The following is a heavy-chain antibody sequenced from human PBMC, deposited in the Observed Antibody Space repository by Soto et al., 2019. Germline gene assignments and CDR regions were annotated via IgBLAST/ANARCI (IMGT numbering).Heavy chain of an antibody. CDR1: GFICSSYD. CDR2: ILVDGRT. V-gene: IGHV3-23*01. Sequence: GGSLRLSCAASGFICSSYDMSWVRQAPGKGLEWVSTILVDGRTFYVDSVKGRFTISRDSSQNTVYLQMNSLTAGNTALYYCAKATATGGGAFDICGQGTMVTVSS. D-gene: IGHD2-8*02. CDR3: AKATATGGGAFDI. J-gene: IGHJ3*02.